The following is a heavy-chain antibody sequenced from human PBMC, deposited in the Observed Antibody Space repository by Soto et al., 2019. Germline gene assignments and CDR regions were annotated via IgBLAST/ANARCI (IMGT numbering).Heavy chain of an antibody. J-gene: IGHJ3*02. Sequence: SETLSLTCTVTGGSVSSGAYYWTWIRQRPGKGLVWIEYIYYSGSTYYSPSLKGPLSISHDASKNQFTLRLSSVTAADTAMYYCARARLRAVYAFDIWGQGTMVTVSS. V-gene: IGHV4-31*01. CDR1: GGSVSSGAYY. CDR2: IYYSGST. D-gene: IGHD5-12*01. CDR3: ARARLRAVYAFDI.